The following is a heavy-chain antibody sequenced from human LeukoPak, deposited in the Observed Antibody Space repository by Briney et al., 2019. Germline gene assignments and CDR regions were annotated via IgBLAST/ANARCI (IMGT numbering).Heavy chain of an antibody. CDR3: ARIGVTMCLGVIIWSGFDP. CDR2: ISSSSSTI. J-gene: IGHJ5*02. V-gene: IGHV3-48*01. CDR1: GFTFSSYS. Sequence: GGSLRLSCAASGFTFSSYSMTWVRQAPGPGLEWVSYISSSSSTIYYAASVKGRFTISRDNAKISLYLQMNSLRAEDTAVYYCARIGVTMCLGVIIWSGFDPWGQGTLVTVSS. D-gene: IGHD3-10*01.